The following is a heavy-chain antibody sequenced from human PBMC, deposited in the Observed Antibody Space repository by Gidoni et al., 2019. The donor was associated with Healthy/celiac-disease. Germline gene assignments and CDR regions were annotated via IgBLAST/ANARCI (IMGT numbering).Heavy chain of an antibody. CDR3: ARDRGYGYGEGFDY. CDR2: IWYDGSNK. CDR1: GFPFSSYG. V-gene: IGHV3-33*01. J-gene: IGHJ4*02. Sequence: QVQLVESGGGVVQPGRSLRLSCAASGFPFSSYGMHWVRQAPGKGLGWVAVIWYDGSNKYYADSVKGRFTISRDNSKNTLYLQMNSLRAEDTAVYYCARDRGYGYGEGFDYWGQGTLVTVSS. D-gene: IGHD5-18*01.